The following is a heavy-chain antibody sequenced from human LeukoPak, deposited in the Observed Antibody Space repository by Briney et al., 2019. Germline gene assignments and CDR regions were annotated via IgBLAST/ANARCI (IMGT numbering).Heavy chain of an antibody. CDR1: GYTFTNYD. D-gene: IGHD2/OR15-2a*01. J-gene: IGHJ6*02. Sequence: ASVKVSCKASGYTFTNYDINWVRQATGQGLEWMGWMNPNSGNTGYAQKFQDRVTMTRNTSISTAYMELSSLRSEDTAVYYCASRSMGYYYYDMDVWGQGTTVTVSS. CDR2: MNPNSGNT. CDR3: ASRSMGYYYYDMDV. V-gene: IGHV1-8*01.